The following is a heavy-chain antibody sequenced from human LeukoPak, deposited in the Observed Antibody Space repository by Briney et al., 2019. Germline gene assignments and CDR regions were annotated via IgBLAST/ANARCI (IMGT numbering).Heavy chain of an antibody. J-gene: IGHJ4*02. Sequence: GGSLRLSCAASAFSISTYNMNWDRQAPGKGLEWVSSISSNSNYIYYADSVKGRFTISRDNAGNSLYLQMNSLRAEDTAIYYSARDTVIAPYSDYDTAADCWGQGTLVTVSS. CDR1: AFSISTYN. V-gene: IGHV3-21*01. CDR3: ARDTVIAPYSDYDTAADC. CDR2: ISSNSNYI. D-gene: IGHD5-12*01.